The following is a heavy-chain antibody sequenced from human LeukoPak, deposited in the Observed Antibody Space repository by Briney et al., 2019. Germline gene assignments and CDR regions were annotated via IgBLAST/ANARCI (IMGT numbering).Heavy chain of an antibody. D-gene: IGHD6-19*01. CDR2: ISSSSSYI. J-gene: IGHJ3*02. Sequence: ETLSLTCTVSGGSISSGGYYWSWVRQAPGKGLEWVSSISSSSSYIYYADSVKGRFTISRDNAQYSLYLQMNSLTAEDTAVYYCARARDSGWYQSTFDIWGQGTMVTVSS. CDR3: ARARDSGWYQSTFDI. V-gene: IGHV3-21*01. CDR1: GGSISSGGYY.